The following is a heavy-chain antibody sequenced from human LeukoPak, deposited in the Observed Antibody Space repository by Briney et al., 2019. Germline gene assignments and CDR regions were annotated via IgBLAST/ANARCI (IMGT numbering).Heavy chain of an antibody. CDR1: GFTFSTNW. V-gene: IGHV3-7*01. J-gene: IGHJ3*02. CDR2: IKQDGSEK. Sequence: AGSLRRSCAASGFTFSTNWMSWVRQAPGKGLEWVANIKQDGSEKDYVDYEKGRFTIDRANAKDSLYLHMNRLRAENTAVYYRARPCISTTNGVYDAFDICGQGTMVTVSA. CDR3: ARPCISTTNGVYDAFDI. D-gene: IGHD2/OR15-2a*01.